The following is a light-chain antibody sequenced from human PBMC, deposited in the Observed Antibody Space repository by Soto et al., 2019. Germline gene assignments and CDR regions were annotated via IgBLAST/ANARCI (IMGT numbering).Light chain of an antibody. J-gene: IGKJ1*01. CDR2: SAS. CDR3: QKYNSALWT. CDR1: QGISNY. V-gene: IGKV1-27*01. Sequence: DIQMTQSPSSLSASVGDRVTITCRASQGISNYLAWYQQKPGKVPQPLIYSASVLQSGVPSRFSGSGSETDFTLTTSSLQPEDVATYYCQKYNSALWTFGQGTKVEIK.